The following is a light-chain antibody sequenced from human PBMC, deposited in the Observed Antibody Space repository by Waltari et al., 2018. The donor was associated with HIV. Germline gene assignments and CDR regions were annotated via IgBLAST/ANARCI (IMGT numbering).Light chain of an antibody. CDR2: FAS. J-gene: IGKJ2*01. CDR3: QGGNGY. CDR1: RNIDNR. Sequence: DSPMTQSPSSLSASVGDRVTITCRASRNIDNRMAWYQQRPGKRPNLLIYFASTLHRGVPSRFSGSGLGTEFTLTSSSLQPEDFATYYCQGGNGYFGQGTRVEVK. V-gene: IGKV1-5*03.